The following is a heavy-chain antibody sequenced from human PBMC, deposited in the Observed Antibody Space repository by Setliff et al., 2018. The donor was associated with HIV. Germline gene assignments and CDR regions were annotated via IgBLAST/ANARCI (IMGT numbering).Heavy chain of an antibody. CDR3: ARRFWDGYKYYDYYYMDV. J-gene: IGHJ6*03. CDR1: GASDISYIW. V-gene: IGHV4-4*02. D-gene: IGHD3-3*01. CDR2: VYHTGST. Sequence: PSETLSLTCAVSGASDISYIWWSWVRQTPGKGLEWIGEVYHTGSTNYNPSLKSRVTMSVDTSKNQFFVKLSSVTAADTAVYYWARRFWDGYKYYDYYYMDVWGKGTTVTVSS.